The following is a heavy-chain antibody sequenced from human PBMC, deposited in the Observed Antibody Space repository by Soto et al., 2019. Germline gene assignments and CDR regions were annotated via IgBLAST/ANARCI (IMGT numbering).Heavy chain of an antibody. V-gene: IGHV4-4*02. CDR2: MFASGSS. CDR1: GDSISSPNW. CDR3: AREGFDHRPDY. Sequence: SETLSLTCAVSGDSISSPNWWSWYRQPPGKGLELIGEMFASGSSNYNPSLNGRVTISLDTSKTHFSLKLTSLAAADTPIYYCAREGFDHRPDYWGQGIPVTVSS. J-gene: IGHJ4*02.